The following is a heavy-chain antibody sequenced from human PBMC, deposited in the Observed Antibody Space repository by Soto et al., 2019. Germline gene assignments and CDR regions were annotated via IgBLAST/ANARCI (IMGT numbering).Heavy chain of an antibody. CDR1: GGSISSHY. CDR3: ARDYSSDYDFWSGYYNYGMDV. Sequence: SETLSLTCTVSGGSISSHYWSWIRQPAGKGLEWIGRIYISGRTNYNPSLKSRVNMSGDTSKNQFSLKLSSVTAADTAVYYCARDYSSDYDFWSGYYNYGMDVWGQGTTVTVSS. V-gene: IGHV4-4*07. J-gene: IGHJ6*02. CDR2: IYISGRT. D-gene: IGHD3-3*01.